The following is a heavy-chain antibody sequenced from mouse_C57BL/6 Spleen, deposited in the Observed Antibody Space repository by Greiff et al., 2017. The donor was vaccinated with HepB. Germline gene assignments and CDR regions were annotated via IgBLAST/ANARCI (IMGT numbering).Heavy chain of an antibody. Sequence: VQLQQPGAELVMPGASVKLSCKASGYTFTSYWMHWVKQRPGQGLEWIGEIDPSDSYTNYNQKFKGKSTLTVDKSSSTDYMQLSSLTSEDSAVYYCARSGLTGTSFDYWGQGTTLTVSS. CDR2: IDPSDSYT. CDR1: GYTFTSYW. CDR3: ARSGLTGTSFDY. J-gene: IGHJ2*01. V-gene: IGHV1-69*01. D-gene: IGHD4-1*01.